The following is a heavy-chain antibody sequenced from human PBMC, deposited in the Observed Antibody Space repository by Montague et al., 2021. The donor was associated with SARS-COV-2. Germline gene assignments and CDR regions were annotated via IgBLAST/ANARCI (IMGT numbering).Heavy chain of an antibody. CDR1: GGSISSYY. CDR2: IYYSGST. D-gene: IGHD3-22*01. CDR3: ARGPRITMIVVVITDIWFDP. J-gene: IGHJ5*02. V-gene: IGHV4-59*12. Sequence: SETLSLTCTVSGGSISSYYWSWIRQPPGKGLEWIGYIYYSGSTNYNPSLKSRVTISADTSKNQFSLKLSSVTAADTAVYYCARGPRITMIVVVITDIWFDPWGQGTLVTVSS.